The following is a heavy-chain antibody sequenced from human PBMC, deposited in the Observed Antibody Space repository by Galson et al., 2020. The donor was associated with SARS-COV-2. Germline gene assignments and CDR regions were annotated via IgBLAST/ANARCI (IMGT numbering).Heavy chain of an antibody. V-gene: IGHV3-30-3*01. CDR3: ARGGRATIRFQFDN. J-gene: IGHJ5*02. CDR1: GFTFRDFS. D-gene: IGHD5-12*01. Sequence: TGRSLRLSCAASGFTFRDFSMHWVRQAPAKGLDWVTVISYDGFDGSNEYYADSVKGRFTISRDNSKNTLYLQMNSLRHEDTAVYYCARGGRATIRFQFDNWGPGTLVTVSS. CDR2: ISYDGFDGSNE.